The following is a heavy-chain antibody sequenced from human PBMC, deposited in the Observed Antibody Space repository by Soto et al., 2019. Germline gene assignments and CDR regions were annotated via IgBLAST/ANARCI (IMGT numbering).Heavy chain of an antibody. CDR3: ARVKWFGESGFDY. CDR1: GGSISSYY. Sequence: SETLSLTCTVSGGSISSYYWGWIRQPPGKGLEWIGYIYYTGYTNYNPSLKSRVTISVDTSKNQFSLNVSSVTAADTAVYYCARVKWFGESGFDYWGQRTLVTVSS. V-gene: IGHV4-59*01. J-gene: IGHJ4*02. D-gene: IGHD3-10*01. CDR2: IYYTGYT.